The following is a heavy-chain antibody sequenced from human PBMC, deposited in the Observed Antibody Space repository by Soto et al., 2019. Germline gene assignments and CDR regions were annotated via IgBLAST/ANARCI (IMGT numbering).Heavy chain of an antibody. CDR3: AKDIVIIQTDTYSPVFDY. Sequence: PXGSLRLTCAASGFTFSSYSMSWVRQAPGKGLEWVSTISASGGTTDYADSVKGRFTISRDNSKNTLYLQVNIVRADDTAVYYCAKDIVIIQTDTYSPVFDYWGQGTLVTVSS. D-gene: IGHD3-16*02. CDR1: GFTFSSYS. CDR2: ISASGGTT. V-gene: IGHV3-23*01. J-gene: IGHJ4*02.